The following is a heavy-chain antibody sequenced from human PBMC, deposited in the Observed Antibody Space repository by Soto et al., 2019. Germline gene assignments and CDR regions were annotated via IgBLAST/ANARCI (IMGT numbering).Heavy chain of an antibody. V-gene: IGHV4-34*01. CDR3: ARVERGTATTVVDAFDI. D-gene: IGHD1-1*01. CDR2: MSHSGGT. Sequence: QVQLQQWGAGLLKPSETLSLTCAVYGGFVSSGSYYWSWIRQPPGKGLEWIGEMSHSGGTHFNPPLKSRVTISVDKSKTQFSLKMSSVTAADTALYYCARVERGTATTVVDAFDIWGPGTMVTVSS. CDR1: GGFVSSGSYY. J-gene: IGHJ3*02.